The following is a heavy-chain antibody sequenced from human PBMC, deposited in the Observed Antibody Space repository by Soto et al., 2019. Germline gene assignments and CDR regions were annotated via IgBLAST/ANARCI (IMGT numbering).Heavy chain of an antibody. D-gene: IGHD5-12*01. CDR1: EDSFVNYC. Sequence: SEDSFVNYCSGWVLQLPGKGLEWMGIIYPDDSDTRYSPSFQGQVTISADKSISTAYLQWRSLKASDTATYYCARSSLHYSGYDYWGQGTLVTVSS. CDR2: IYPDDSDT. V-gene: IGHV5-51*01. J-gene: IGHJ4*02. CDR3: ARSSLHYSGYDY.